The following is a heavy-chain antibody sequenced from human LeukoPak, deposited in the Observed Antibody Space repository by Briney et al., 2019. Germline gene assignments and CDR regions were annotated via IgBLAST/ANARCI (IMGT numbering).Heavy chain of an antibody. CDR3: ASGGKYYDFWSGYSFDY. Sequence: ASVKVSCKASGYTFTGYYMHWVRQAPGQGVEWMGWINPNSGGTNYAQKFQGRVTMTRDTSISTAYMELSRLRSDDTAVYYCASGGKYYDFWSGYSFDYWGQGTLVTVSS. D-gene: IGHD3-3*01. CDR1: GYTFTGYY. J-gene: IGHJ4*02. V-gene: IGHV1-2*02. CDR2: INPNSGGT.